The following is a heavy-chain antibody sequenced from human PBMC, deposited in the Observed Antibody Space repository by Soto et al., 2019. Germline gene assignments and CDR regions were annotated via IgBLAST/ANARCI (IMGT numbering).Heavy chain of an antibody. CDR2: IYYSGST. J-gene: IGHJ5*02. D-gene: IGHD1-26*01. Sequence: SETLSLTCTVSGGSISSGDFYWSWIRQHPGKGLEWIGYIYYSGSTYYNPSLKSRVTISVDTSKNQFSLRLSSVTAADTAVYYCARREVWFDPWGQGTLVTVSS. CDR3: ARREVWFDP. CDR1: GGSISSGDFY. V-gene: IGHV4-31*03.